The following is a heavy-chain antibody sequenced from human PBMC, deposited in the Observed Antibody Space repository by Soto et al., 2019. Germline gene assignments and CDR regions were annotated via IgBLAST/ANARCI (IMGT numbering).Heavy chain of an antibody. V-gene: IGHV1-69*06. Sequence: QVQLVQSGAEVQKPGSSVKVSCKASGGTFSSYAISWVRQAPGQGLEWMGGIIPIFGTANYAQKFQGRVTITADKSTSTAYMELSSLRSEDTAVYYCARGDYDFWSGYVHYGMDVWGQGTTVTVSS. CDR1: GGTFSSYA. CDR3: ARGDYDFWSGYVHYGMDV. CDR2: IIPIFGTA. J-gene: IGHJ6*02. D-gene: IGHD3-3*01.